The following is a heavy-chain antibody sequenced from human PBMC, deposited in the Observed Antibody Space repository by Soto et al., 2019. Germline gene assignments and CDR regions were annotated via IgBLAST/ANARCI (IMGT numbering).Heavy chain of an antibody. Sequence: QVQLVQSGAEVKNPGASVKVSCKTSGYTLTKYGVGWVRQAPGQGLEWMGWISGSSGNANYAEKVQGRITLTTDTSTSTAYIEPRSLRSDDTAVYYCAREMAGLGGEYDYWGQGTLVTVSS. CDR1: GYTLTKYG. CDR2: ISGSSGNA. J-gene: IGHJ4*02. D-gene: IGHD3-16*01. CDR3: AREMAGLGGEYDY. V-gene: IGHV1-18*01.